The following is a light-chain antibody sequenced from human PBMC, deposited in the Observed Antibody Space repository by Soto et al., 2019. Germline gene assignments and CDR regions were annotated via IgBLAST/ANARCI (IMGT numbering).Light chain of an antibody. CDR3: QSYDSSLRGV. Sequence: QSVLTQPPSVSGAPGQRVTISCTGSNSDIGAGYDVHWYQQLPGTAPKLVIYANNNRPSGVPDRFSASKSGTSASLAIPGLQADDEADYYCQSYDSSLRGVFGTGTKLTVL. CDR2: ANN. V-gene: IGLV1-40*01. CDR1: NSDIGAGYD. J-gene: IGLJ1*01.